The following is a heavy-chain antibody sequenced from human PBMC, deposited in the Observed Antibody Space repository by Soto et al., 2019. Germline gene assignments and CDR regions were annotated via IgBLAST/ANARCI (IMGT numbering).Heavy chain of an antibody. D-gene: IGHD6-13*01. CDR2: IYYSGST. CDR1: GGSISSGGYY. Sequence: PSETLSLTCTVSGGSISSGGYYWSWIRQHPGKGLEWIGYIYYSGSTYYNPSLKSRVTISVDTSKNQFSLKLSSVTAADTAVYYCARDPGIAAAGTYYYYGMDVWGPGTTVNVSS. V-gene: IGHV4-31*03. CDR3: ARDPGIAAAGTYYYYGMDV. J-gene: IGHJ6*02.